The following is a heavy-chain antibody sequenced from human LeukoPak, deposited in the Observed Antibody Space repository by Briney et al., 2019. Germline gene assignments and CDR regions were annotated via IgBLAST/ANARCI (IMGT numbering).Heavy chain of an antibody. Sequence: PGGSLRLSCAASGFTFSSYAMSWVRQAPGKGLEWVSAISGSGGSTYYADSVKGRFTISRDNSKNTLYLQMNSLRAEDTAVYYCAKNDVFRPPDHYDSRGDAFDIWGQGTMVTVSS. V-gene: IGHV3-23*01. CDR1: GFTFSSYA. D-gene: IGHD3-22*01. CDR3: AKNDVFRPPDHYDSRGDAFDI. CDR2: ISGSGGST. J-gene: IGHJ3*02.